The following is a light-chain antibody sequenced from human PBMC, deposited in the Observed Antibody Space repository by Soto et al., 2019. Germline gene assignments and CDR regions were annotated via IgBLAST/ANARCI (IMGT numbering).Light chain of an antibody. CDR3: QQYGDLPWT. Sequence: EIVLTQSPGTLSLSPGERATLSCRASPSVSSNYLAWYQQKPGQAPRLLISGASSRATGVTDRFSGSGSGTDFTLTINRLEPEDFAVYYCQQYGDLPWTFGQGTKVDIK. V-gene: IGKV3-20*01. CDR1: PSVSSNY. CDR2: GAS. J-gene: IGKJ1*01.